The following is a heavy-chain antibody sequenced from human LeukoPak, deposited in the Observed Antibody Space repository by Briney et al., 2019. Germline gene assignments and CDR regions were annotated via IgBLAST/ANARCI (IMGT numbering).Heavy chain of an antibody. V-gene: IGHV1-69*05. Sequence: ASVKVSCKASGYTFTSYGISWVRQAPGQGLEWMGRIIPIFGTANYAQKFQGRVTITTDESTSTAYMELSSLGSDDTAVYYCPIPAHDRGNSDYYLGAFDIWGQGTMVTVSS. CDR2: IIPIFGTA. D-gene: IGHD3-22*01. CDR1: GYTFTSYG. CDR3: PIPAHDRGNSDYYLGAFDI. J-gene: IGHJ3*02.